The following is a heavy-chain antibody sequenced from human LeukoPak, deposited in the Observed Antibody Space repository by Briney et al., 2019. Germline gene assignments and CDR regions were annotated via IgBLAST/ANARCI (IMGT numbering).Heavy chain of an antibody. CDR2: ITSGGGST. CDR3: AKDHPDCRGTSCLLSDC. CDR1: GFTFSSYA. V-gene: IGHV3-23*01. D-gene: IGHD2-2*01. Sequence: PGGSLRLSCAASGFTFSSYAMSWVRQAPGKGLEWVSTITSGGGSTYYADSVKGRFTISRDNSKNMLHLQMNSLRAEDTAVYYCAKDHPDCRGTSCLLSDCWGQGTLVTVSS. J-gene: IGHJ4*02.